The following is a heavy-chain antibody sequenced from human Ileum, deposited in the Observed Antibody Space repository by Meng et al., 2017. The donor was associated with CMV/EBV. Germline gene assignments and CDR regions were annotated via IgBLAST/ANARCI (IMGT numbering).Heavy chain of an antibody. CDR2: IYYSGST. CDR1: GDYY. Sequence: GDYYWSWIRTPPGKGLEWIGYIYYSGSTYYNPSLKSRVTISADASKNQFSLQLTSLTAADTAVYFCARARRDPEYCSGGSCYAFDYWGQGTLVTVSS. D-gene: IGHD2-15*01. CDR3: ARARRDPEYCSGGSCYAFDY. V-gene: IGHV4-30-4*01. J-gene: IGHJ4*02.